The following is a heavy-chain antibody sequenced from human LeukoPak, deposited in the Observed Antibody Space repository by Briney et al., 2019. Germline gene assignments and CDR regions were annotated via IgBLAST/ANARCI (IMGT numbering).Heavy chain of an antibody. CDR1: GFTFSSYS. V-gene: IGHV3-21*01. CDR3: ARVRCSGGSCYPNDAFDI. CDR2: ISSSSSYI. J-gene: IGHJ3*02. Sequence: PGGSLRLSCAASGFTFSSYSMNWVRQAPGKGLEWVSSISSSSSYIYYADSVKGRFTISRDNAKNSLYLQMNSLRAEDTAVYYCARVRCSGGSCYPNDAFDIWGQGTMVTVSS. D-gene: IGHD2-15*01.